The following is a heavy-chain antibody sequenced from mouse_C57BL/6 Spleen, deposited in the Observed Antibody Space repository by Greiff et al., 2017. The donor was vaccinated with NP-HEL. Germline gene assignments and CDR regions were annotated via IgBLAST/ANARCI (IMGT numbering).Heavy chain of an antibody. D-gene: IGHD2-3*01. Sequence: VQLQQSGPGLVKPSQSLSLTCSVTGYSITSGYYWNWIRQFPGNKLEWMGYISYDGSNNYNPSLKNRISITRDTSKNQFFLKLNSVTTEDTATYYCARGYDGYSFAYWGQGTLVTVSA. J-gene: IGHJ3*01. CDR1: GYSITSGYY. V-gene: IGHV3-6*01. CDR3: ARGYDGYSFAY. CDR2: ISYDGSN.